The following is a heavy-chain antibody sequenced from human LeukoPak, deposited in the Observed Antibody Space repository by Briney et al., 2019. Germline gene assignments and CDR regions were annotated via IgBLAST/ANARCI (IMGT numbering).Heavy chain of an antibody. CDR2: IHYSGST. Sequence: SETLFLTCAVSGGSISSYYWSWIRQPPGRGLEWIGSIHYSGSTSYNSSLKSRVTMSIDTSKNQFSLKLSSVTPADTAVYYCARQVYSSSWSYYFEYWGQGILVTVSS. D-gene: IGHD6-13*01. CDR3: ARQVYSSSWSYYFEY. J-gene: IGHJ4*02. V-gene: IGHV4-59*01. CDR1: GGSISSYY.